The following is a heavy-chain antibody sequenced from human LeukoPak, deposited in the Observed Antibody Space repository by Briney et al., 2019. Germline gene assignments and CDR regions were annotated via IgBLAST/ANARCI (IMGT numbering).Heavy chain of an antibody. Sequence: GESLKISCKGSGYSFTSYWISWVRQMPGKGLEWVGRIDPSDSYTNYSPSFQGHVTISADKSISTAYSQWTSLKASDTAMYYCARRVLPATSYYYYSGMDVWGQGTTVTVSS. CDR2: IDPSDSYT. CDR3: ARRVLPATSYYYYSGMDV. D-gene: IGHD2-2*01. CDR1: GYSFTSYW. J-gene: IGHJ6*02. V-gene: IGHV5-10-1*01.